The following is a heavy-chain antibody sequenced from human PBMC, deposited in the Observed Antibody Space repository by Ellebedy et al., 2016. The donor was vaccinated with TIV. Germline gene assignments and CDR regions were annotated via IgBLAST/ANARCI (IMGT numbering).Heavy chain of an antibody. V-gene: IGHV1-69*06. J-gene: IGHJ3*02. CDR2: IIPIFHTA. D-gene: IGHD5-12*01. CDR3: ARDNSAYEGTAFDI. Sequence: ASVKVSCKASGYTFTGYYMHWVRQAPGQGLEWMGGIIPIFHTANYAQKFQGRVTITADKSTSTAYMELSSLRSEDTAVYYCARDNSAYEGTAFDIWGQGTMVTVSS. CDR1: GYTFTGYY.